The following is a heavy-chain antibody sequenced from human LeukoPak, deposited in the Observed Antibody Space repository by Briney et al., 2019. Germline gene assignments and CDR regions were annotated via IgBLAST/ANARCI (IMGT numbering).Heavy chain of an antibody. CDR1: GFTFSSYA. V-gene: IGHV3-23*01. Sequence: PGGSLRLSCAASGFTFSSYAMSWDRQAPGKGLEWVSAISGSGGSTYYADSVKGRFTISRDNSKNTLYLQMNSLRAEDTAVYYFANDYRKGMRWQRWDSSSPFDYWGQGTLVTVSS. J-gene: IGHJ4*02. CDR3: ANDYRKGMRWQRWDSSSPFDY. CDR2: ISGSGGST. D-gene: IGHD6-13*01.